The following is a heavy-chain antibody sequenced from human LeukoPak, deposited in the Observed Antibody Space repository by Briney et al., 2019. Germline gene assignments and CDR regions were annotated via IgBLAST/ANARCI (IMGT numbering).Heavy chain of an antibody. Sequence: GGSPRLSCAASGFSFSSYGMHWVRQAPGKGLEWVAFIHYDGTNKHYVDSVRGRFTISRDNSKNTLYLQMNSLRAEDTALYYCAKDPKWELRGYYFDYWGQGTLVTVSS. CDR3: AKDPKWELRGYYFDY. D-gene: IGHD1-26*01. CDR2: IHYDGTNK. V-gene: IGHV3-30*02. J-gene: IGHJ4*02. CDR1: GFSFSSYG.